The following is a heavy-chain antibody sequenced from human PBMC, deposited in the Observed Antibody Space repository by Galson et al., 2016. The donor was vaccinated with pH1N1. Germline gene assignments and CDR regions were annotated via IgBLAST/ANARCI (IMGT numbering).Heavy chain of an antibody. V-gene: IGHV5-51*03. CDR2: VNPGDSTI. CDR1: GYRFTSYW. J-gene: IGHJ3*02. CDR3: ARQYDFGDYRGNAFDI. Sequence: QSGAEVKKPGESLKISCKASGYRFTSYWIAWVRQVPGKGLEWVGVVNPGDSTIRYGPPFQGQVTTSSDKSINTAYLQWISLKASDTATYYCARQYDFGDYRGNAFDIWGQGTMVIVSS. D-gene: IGHD4-17*01.